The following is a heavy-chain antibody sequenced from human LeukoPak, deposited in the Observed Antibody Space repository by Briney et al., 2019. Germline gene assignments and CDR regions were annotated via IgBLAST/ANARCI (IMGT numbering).Heavy chain of an antibody. Sequence: GGSLRLSCAASGFTFSSYAMHWVRQAPGKGLEWVSGISWNSGSIGYADSVKGRFTISRDNAKNSLYLQMNSLRAEDTALYYCAKDIEGSSSWYAVAFDIWGQGTMVTVSS. CDR2: ISWNSGSI. D-gene: IGHD6-13*01. V-gene: IGHV3-9*01. CDR3: AKDIEGSSSWYAVAFDI. CDR1: GFTFSSYA. J-gene: IGHJ3*02.